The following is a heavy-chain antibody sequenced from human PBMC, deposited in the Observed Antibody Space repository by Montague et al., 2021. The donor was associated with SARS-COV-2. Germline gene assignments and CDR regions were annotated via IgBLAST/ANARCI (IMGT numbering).Heavy chain of an antibody. Sequence: SLRLSCAASGFTFSSYEMSWVRQAPGKGLEWVSYISSSGSTIYYADSVKGRFTISRDNAKNSLYLQMNSLRAEDRAVYYCARDSGELDYYGSGSYYRYFDYWGQGTLVTVSS. J-gene: IGHJ4*02. CDR1: GFTFSSYE. D-gene: IGHD3-10*01. V-gene: IGHV3-48*03. CDR3: ARDSGELDYYGSGSYYRYFDY. CDR2: ISSSGSTI.